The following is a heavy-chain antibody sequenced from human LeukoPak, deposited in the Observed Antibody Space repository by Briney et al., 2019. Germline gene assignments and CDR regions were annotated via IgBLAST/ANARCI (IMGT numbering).Heavy chain of an antibody. CDR2: IYPGDSDT. CDR3: ARHRYQLLLPPDY. Sequence: GESLKISCKGSGYSFTSYWIGWVRQMPGKSLEWMGIIYPGDSDTRDSPSFQGQVTISADKSISTAYLQWSSLKASDTAMYYCARHRYQLLLPPDYWGQGTLVTVSS. CDR1: GYSFTSYW. J-gene: IGHJ4*02. D-gene: IGHD2-2*01. V-gene: IGHV5-51*01.